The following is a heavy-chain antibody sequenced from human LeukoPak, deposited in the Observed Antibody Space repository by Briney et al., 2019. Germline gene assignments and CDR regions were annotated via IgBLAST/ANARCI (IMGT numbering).Heavy chain of an antibody. CDR1: GASFSDSY. Sequence: PSETLSLTCAVYGASFSDSYWSWIRQSPEKGLEWSGEINNSGSTSYNPSLNSRVIMSVDRSKNQFSLRLTSVTAADTAVYYCARGRYGPRLGNWGQGTLVTVSS. CDR2: INNSGST. J-gene: IGHJ4*02. CDR3: ARGRYGPRLGN. V-gene: IGHV4-34*01. D-gene: IGHD3-16*01.